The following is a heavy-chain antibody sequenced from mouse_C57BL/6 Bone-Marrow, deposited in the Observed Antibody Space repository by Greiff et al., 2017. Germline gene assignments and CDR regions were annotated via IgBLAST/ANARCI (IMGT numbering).Heavy chain of an antibody. Sequence: EVKLMESGAELVRPGASVKLSCTASGFNIKDDYMHWVKQRPEQGLEWIGWIDPENGDTEYASKFQGKATITADTSSNTAYLQLSSLTSEDTAVYYCTTLECHDGGYFDVWGTGTTVTVSS. V-gene: IGHV14-4*01. CDR2: IDPENGDT. CDR3: TTLECHDGGYFDV. CDR1: GFNIKDDY. J-gene: IGHJ1*03. D-gene: IGHD6-1*01.